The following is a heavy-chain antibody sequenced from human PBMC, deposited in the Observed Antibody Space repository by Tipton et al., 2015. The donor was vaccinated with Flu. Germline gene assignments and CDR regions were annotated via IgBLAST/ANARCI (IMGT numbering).Heavy chain of an antibody. V-gene: IGHV4-38-2*02. CDR3: ARDADVFDAFDI. CDR1: GDSIRSDYY. D-gene: IGHD3-16*01. Sequence: TLSLTCAVSGDSIRSDYYWGWIRQPPGKGLEWIGNVFHTGSSYYNPSLKSRVTISVDTSKNQFSLNVISVTAADTAVYYCARDADVFDAFDIWGQGTMVTVSS. CDR2: VFHTGSS. J-gene: IGHJ3*02.